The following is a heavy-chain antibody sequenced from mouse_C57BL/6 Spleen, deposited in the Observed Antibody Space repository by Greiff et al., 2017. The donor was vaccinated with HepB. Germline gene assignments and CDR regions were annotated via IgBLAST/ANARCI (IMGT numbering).Heavy chain of an antibody. CDR3: ARAPTVVDMDY. V-gene: IGHV5-4*01. CDR1: GFTFSSYA. CDR2: ISDGGSYT. D-gene: IGHD1-1*01. J-gene: IGHJ4*01. Sequence: EVQLVESGGGLVKPGGSLKLSCAASGFTFSSYAMSWVRQTPEKRLEWVATISDGGSYTYYPDNVKGRFTISRDNAKNNLYLQMSHLKSEDTAMYYGARAPTVVDMDYWGQGTSVTVSS.